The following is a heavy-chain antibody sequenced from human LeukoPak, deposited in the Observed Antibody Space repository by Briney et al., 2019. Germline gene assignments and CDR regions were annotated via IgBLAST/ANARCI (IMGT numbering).Heavy chain of an antibody. CDR3: ARDYDTSSSSAFDY. CDR1: GFTFSSYW. CDR2: INSDGSFT. D-gene: IGHD6-6*01. J-gene: IGHJ4*02. Sequence: PGGSLRLSCAASGFTFSSYWMHWVRQAPGKGLVWVSRINSDGSFTIYADSVKGRFTVSRDNAKNTLYLQMNSLRAEDTAVYYCARDYDTSSSSAFDYWGQGTLVTVSS. V-gene: IGHV3-74*01.